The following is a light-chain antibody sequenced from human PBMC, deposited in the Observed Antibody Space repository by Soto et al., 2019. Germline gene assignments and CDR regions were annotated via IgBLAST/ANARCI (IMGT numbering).Light chain of an antibody. J-gene: IGKJ1*01. CDR2: AAS. CDR1: QSISSY. Sequence: DIQMTQSPSSLSASLGYRLTITCRASQSISSYLNWYQHKPGKAPKLLIYAASSLQSGVPSRFSGSGSGTDFTLTISCLQSEDFATYYCQQYYSSPRTFGQGTTGDIK. CDR3: QQYYSSPRT. V-gene: IGKV1-39*01.